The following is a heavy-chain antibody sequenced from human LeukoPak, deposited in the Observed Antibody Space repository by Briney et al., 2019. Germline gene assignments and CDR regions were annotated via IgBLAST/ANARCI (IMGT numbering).Heavy chain of an antibody. CDR3: VRGGFRTFDY. Sequence: GGSLRLSCAASGFTFSDYWMHWVRQAPGKGLVWVSRINNDGISTVYADSVEGRFTISRDNAKNTLFLQMNSLRAEDTAVYYCVRGGFRTFDYWGQGTLVTVSS. D-gene: IGHD2/OR15-2a*01. CDR2: INNDGIST. J-gene: IGHJ4*02. CDR1: GFTFSDYW. V-gene: IGHV3-74*01.